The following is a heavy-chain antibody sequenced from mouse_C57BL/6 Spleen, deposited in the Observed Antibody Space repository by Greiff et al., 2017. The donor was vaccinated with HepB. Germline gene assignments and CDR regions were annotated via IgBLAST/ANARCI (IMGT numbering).Heavy chain of an antibody. CDR1: GYSFTSYY. CDR2: INPSTGGT. CDR3: ARRADGYGGFAY. V-gene: IGHV1-42*01. Sequence: VQLQQSGPELVKPGASVKISCKASGYSFTSYYMNWVKQSPEKSLEWIGEINPSTGGTTYNQKFKAKATLTVDKSSSTAYMQLKSLTSEDSAVYYCARRADGYGGFAYWGQGTLVTVSA. J-gene: IGHJ3*01. D-gene: IGHD2-2*01.